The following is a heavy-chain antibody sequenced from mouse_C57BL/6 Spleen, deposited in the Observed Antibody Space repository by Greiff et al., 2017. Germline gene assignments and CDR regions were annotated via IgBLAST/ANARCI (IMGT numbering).Heavy chain of an antibody. J-gene: IGHJ2*01. CDR3: ARWGGNYFDY. V-gene: IGHV1-42*01. CDR1: GYSFTGYY. D-gene: IGHD1-1*02. CDR2: INPSTGGT. Sequence: EVQLQQSGPELVKPGASVKISCKASGYSFTGYYMNWVKQSPEKSLEWIGEINPSTGGTTYNQKFKAKATLTVDKSSSTAYMQLKSLTSEDSAVYYCARWGGNYFDYWGQGTTLTVSS.